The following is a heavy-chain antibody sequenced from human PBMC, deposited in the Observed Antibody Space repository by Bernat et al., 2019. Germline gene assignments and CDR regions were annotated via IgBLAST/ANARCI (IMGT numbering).Heavy chain of an antibody. CDR1: GFTFSDYY. CDR3: ARGDHCKKRVAVAGFDY. J-gene: IGHJ4*02. CDR2: ISSSSSYT. Sequence: QVQLVESGGGLVKPGGSLRLSCAASGFTFSDYYMSWIRQAPGKGLAWVSYISSSSSYTNYADSVKGRFTISRDNAKNSLYLQMNSLRAEDTAVYYCARGDHCKKRVAVAGFDYWGQGTLVTVSS. D-gene: IGHD6-19*01. V-gene: IGHV3-11*06.